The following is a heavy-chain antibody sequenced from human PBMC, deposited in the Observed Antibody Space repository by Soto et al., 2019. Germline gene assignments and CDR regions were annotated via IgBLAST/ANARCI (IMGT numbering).Heavy chain of an antibody. D-gene: IGHD2-8*01. CDR1: GFTFSSYA. V-gene: IGHV3-23*01. J-gene: IGHJ4*02. CDR2: ISGSGGST. Sequence: PGGSLRLSCAASGFTFSSYAMSWVRQAPGKGLEWVSAISGSGGSTYYADSVKGRFTISRDNSKNTLYLQMNSLRAEDTAVYYCARDIVLMVYAFDYWGQGTLVTVSS. CDR3: ARDIVLMVYAFDY.